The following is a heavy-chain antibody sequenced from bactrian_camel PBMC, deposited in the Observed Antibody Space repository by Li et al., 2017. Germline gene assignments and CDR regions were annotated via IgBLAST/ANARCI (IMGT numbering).Heavy chain of an antibody. CDR1: GYTSFIDC. J-gene: IGHJ4*01. V-gene: IGHV3S53*01. Sequence: VQLVESGGASVQAGGSLGLSCAYSGYTSFIDCMGWFRQAPGKVREALATILNDGTTTYAGAVKGRFTISQDSAKNTVDLQMDSLKLEDTAVYYCMSRRTWWGDGEDVWGQGTQVTVS. CDR2: ILNDGTT. CDR3: MSRRTWWGDGEDV. D-gene: IGHD5*01.